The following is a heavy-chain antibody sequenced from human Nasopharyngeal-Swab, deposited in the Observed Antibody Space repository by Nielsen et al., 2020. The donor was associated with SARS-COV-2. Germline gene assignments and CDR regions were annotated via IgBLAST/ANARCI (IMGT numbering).Heavy chain of an antibody. CDR3: ARDWHGPFDY. CDR1: GFTFSNYS. Sequence: GESLKISCAASGFTFSNYSMNWVRQAPGKGLEWVSYISSSSSTIYYADSVKGRFTISRDNAKNSLYLQMNSLRAEDTAVYYCARDWHGPFDYWGQGTLVTVPS. D-gene: IGHD5-24*01. V-gene: IGHV3-48*04. J-gene: IGHJ4*02. CDR2: ISSSSSTI.